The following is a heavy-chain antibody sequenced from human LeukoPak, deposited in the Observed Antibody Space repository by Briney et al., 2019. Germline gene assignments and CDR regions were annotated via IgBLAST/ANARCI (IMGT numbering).Heavy chain of an antibody. V-gene: IGHV4-59*13. CDR1: GDSISSYY. J-gene: IGHJ4*02. D-gene: IGHD7-27*01. CDR3: ARSPGPSQTFDY. Sequence: SETLSLTCTVSGDSISSYYWNWIRQPPGKGLEWIGYNYYSGSANYNPSLKSRVTISADTSKNQFSLNLSSVTAADAAVYYCARSPGPSQTFDYWGQGTLVTVSS. CDR2: NYYSGSA.